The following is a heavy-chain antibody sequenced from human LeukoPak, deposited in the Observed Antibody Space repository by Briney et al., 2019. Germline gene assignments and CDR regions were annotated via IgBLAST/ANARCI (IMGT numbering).Heavy chain of an antibody. D-gene: IGHD2-8*01. V-gene: IGHV3-72*01. J-gene: IGHJ4*02. CDR3: VRGRSTNGRTYFDF. Sequence: GGSLRLSCVATGFVLSDHYTDWVRQAPGKGLEWVGRSRSKAKSYTTEYAASVKGRFTFPRDDSKNSLYLQMNSLKTEDTAVYYCVRGRSTNGRTYFDFWGQGTLVTVSS. CDR1: GFVLSDHY. CDR2: SRSKAKSYTT.